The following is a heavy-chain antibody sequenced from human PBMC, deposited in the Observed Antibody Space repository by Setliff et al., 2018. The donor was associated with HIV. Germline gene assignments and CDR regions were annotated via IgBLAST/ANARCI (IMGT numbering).Heavy chain of an antibody. Sequence: GGSLRLSCAASGFTFSSYAMHWDRQAPGKGLEYVSAISSNGGSTYYANSVKGRFTISRDNSKNTLYLQMGSLRAEDMAVYYCARSWIQLWFLDYWGQGTLVTVSS. CDR1: GFTFSSYA. J-gene: IGHJ4*02. V-gene: IGHV3-64*01. CDR2: ISSNGGST. CDR3: ARSWIQLWFLDY. D-gene: IGHD5-18*01.